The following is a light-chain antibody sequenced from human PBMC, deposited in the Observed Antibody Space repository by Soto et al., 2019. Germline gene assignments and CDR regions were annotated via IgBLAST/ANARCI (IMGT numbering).Light chain of an antibody. V-gene: IGKV3-11*01. CDR3: QQRSNWPPGSLT. J-gene: IGKJ4*01. Sequence: EIVLTQSPATLSLSPGERATLSCRASQSVSSYLAWYQQKPGQAPRLLIYDASNRATGIPGRFSGSGSGTDFTLTISSLEPEDFVVYYCQQRSNWPPGSLTFGGGTKVEIK. CDR1: QSVSSY. CDR2: DAS.